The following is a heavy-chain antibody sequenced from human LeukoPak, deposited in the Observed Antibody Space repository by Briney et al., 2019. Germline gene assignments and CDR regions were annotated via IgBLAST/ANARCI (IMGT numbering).Heavy chain of an antibody. CDR1: GYTLTELS. D-gene: IGHD6-13*01. Sequence: GASVKVSCKVSGYTLTELSMHWVRQAPGKGLEWMGGFDPGDGETIHAQKFQGRVTMTEDTSTDTAYMELSSLRSEDTAVYYCATGLAAAAGRRRKTDYWGQGTLVTVSS. CDR3: ATGLAAAAGRRRKTDY. CDR2: FDPGDGET. J-gene: IGHJ4*02. V-gene: IGHV1-24*01.